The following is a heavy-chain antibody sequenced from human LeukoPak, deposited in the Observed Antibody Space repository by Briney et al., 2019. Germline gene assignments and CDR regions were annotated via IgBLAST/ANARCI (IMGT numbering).Heavy chain of an antibody. D-gene: IGHD2-2*01. CDR3: ARATDYSSTSCYYSYGMDV. Sequence: PSETLSLTCTVSGGSISGYYVRWIRQPPGKELEWIGYIYYNGSTNYNTSVKGRVTISVDTSKTQFSLQLSSMTAADAAVYYCARATDYSSTSCYYSYGMDVWGQGTTVTVSS. J-gene: IGHJ6*02. CDR2: IYYNGST. V-gene: IGHV4-59*01. CDR1: GGSISGYY.